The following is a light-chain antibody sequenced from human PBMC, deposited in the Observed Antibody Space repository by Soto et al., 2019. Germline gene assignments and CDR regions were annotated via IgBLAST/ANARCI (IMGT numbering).Light chain of an antibody. CDR2: AAS. V-gene: IGKV1-16*01. CDR3: QQYNSDMYT. Sequence: DIQMTQSPSSLSASVGDIVAITWRASQTISNYLNWYQKKPGKAPKLLIYAASSLQRGVPSRFSGSGSGTEFTLTISSLQPEDSATYYCQQYNSDMYTFGQGTRLEIK. J-gene: IGKJ5*01. CDR1: QTISNY.